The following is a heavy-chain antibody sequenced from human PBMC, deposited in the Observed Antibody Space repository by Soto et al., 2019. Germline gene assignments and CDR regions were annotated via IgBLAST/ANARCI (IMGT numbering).Heavy chain of an antibody. CDR2: ITPIFGTT. CDR3: ARDQYRHGSGTYYVTGWDH. CDR1: GVTFTTHE. Sequence: QVQLVQSGAEVRKTGSSVKVSCRAYGVTFTTHEFSWVRQAPGQGPEWMGGITPIFGTTKYAQKFQSRVTNTADESTSTVYMELRSLRSDDTAVYYCARDQYRHGSGTYYVTGWDHWGQGTLVTVSS. D-gene: IGHD3-10*01. V-gene: IGHV1-69*01. J-gene: IGHJ4*02.